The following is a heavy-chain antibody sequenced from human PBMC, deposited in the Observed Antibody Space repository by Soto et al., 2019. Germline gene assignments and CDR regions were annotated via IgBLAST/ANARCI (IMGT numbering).Heavy chain of an antibody. V-gene: IGHV1-69*13. CDR3: ATGREEAFGVFLINFYAMDV. CDR1: ANSFSTYG. D-gene: IGHD3-3*01. Sequence: ASVKVSCKASANSFSTYGLRWVRQAPGQGLEWMGGIIPIFASTTYASNFEGRLTLTADDSTTTAYTELSSLRSQDTAIYYCATGREEAFGVFLINFYAMDVWGQGTAVTVSS. CDR2: IIPIFAST. J-gene: IGHJ6*02.